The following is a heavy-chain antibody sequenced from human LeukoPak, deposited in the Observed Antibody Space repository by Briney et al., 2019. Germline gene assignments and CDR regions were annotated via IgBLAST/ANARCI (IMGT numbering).Heavy chain of an antibody. Sequence: PSETLSLTCTVSGYSISSGYYWGWIRQPPGKGLEWIGSIYHSGSTYYNPSLKSRVTISVDTSKNQFSLKLSSVTAADTAVYYCARGKYSSSWYVPYFDYWGQGTLVTVSS. CDR1: GYSISSGYY. CDR2: IYHSGST. J-gene: IGHJ4*02. V-gene: IGHV4-38-2*02. CDR3: ARGKYSSSWYVPYFDY. D-gene: IGHD6-13*01.